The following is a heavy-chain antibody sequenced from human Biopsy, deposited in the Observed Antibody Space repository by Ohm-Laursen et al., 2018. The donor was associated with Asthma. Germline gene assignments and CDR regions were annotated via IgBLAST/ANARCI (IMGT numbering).Heavy chain of an antibody. J-gene: IGHJ6*02. D-gene: IGHD3-3*01. CDR3: AKDTEGRYDFWSGLSYNYYGMDV. CDR1: GFSFSEFV. Sequence: SLRLSCAASGFSFSEFVMHWVRQAPDKGLEWVAVISYDGSNKYYADSVKGRFTISRDNSKNTLYLQMNSLRAEDTAVYYCAKDTEGRYDFWSGLSYNYYGMDVWGQGTTVTVSS. CDR2: ISYDGSNK. V-gene: IGHV3-30*18.